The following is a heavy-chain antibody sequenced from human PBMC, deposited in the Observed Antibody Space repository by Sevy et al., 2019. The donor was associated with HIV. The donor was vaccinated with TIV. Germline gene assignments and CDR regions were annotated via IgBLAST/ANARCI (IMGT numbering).Heavy chain of an antibody. D-gene: IGHD3-3*01. Sequence: ETLSLTCTVSGGSISSYYWSWIRQPPGKGLEWIGYIYYSGNTNYNPSLKSRVSISVDTSKNQFSLKLSSVTAVDTAVYYCARVLRFLDWKNYYYYYYYGMDVWGQGTTVTVSS. V-gene: IGHV4-59*01. CDR1: GGSISSYY. CDR3: ARVLRFLDWKNYYYYYYYGMDV. J-gene: IGHJ6*02. CDR2: IYYSGNT.